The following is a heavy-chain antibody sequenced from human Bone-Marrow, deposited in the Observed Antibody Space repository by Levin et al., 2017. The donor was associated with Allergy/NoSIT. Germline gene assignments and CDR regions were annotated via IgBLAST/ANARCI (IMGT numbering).Heavy chain of an antibody. V-gene: IGHV3-74*01. Sequence: GGSLRLSCAASGFTLSSYWMHWVRHAPGKGLVWVSRINSDGSTTSYADSVKGRFTIFRDNAKNTLYLQMNSLRAEDTAVYYCARVPPRQQPVYYGMDVWGQGTTVTVSS. CDR2: INSDGSTT. J-gene: IGHJ6*02. CDR3: ARVPPRQQPVYYGMDV. D-gene: IGHD6-13*01. CDR1: GFTLSSYW.